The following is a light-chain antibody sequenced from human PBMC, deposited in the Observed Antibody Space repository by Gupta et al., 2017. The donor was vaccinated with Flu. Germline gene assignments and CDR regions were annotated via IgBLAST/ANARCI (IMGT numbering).Light chain of an antibody. Sequence: GDRVTITCRASQGIRNDLGWYQQKPGKAPRLLIYAASNLQSGVPSRFSGSGSGTDFTLTISSLQPEDFATYYCLQDYNFPRTFGQGTKVEIK. J-gene: IGKJ1*01. CDR1: QGIRND. CDR3: LQDYNFPRT. V-gene: IGKV1-6*01. CDR2: AAS.